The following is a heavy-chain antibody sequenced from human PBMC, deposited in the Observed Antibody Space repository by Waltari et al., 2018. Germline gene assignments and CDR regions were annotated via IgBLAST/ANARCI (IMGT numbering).Heavy chain of an antibody. Sequence: QVQLVQSGSEVKKHGASVKVSCTVAGYPITELSMPWVRQAPGKGLERMGGFDPEDGETIYAQKFQGRVTMTEDTSTATAYMELSSLRSEDTAVYYCATGVWFGDLPNAFDIWGQGTMVTVSS. CDR1: GYPITELS. D-gene: IGHD3-10*01. V-gene: IGHV1-24*01. CDR2: FDPEDGET. J-gene: IGHJ3*02. CDR3: ATGVWFGDLPNAFDI.